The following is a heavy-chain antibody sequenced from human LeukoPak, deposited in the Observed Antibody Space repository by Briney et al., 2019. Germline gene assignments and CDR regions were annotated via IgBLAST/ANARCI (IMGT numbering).Heavy chain of an antibody. Sequence: PSVKVSCTASGYTFTIYDINWVRQATGQGLEWMGWINLNSGNTGSAQKYKGRVTMTRNTSISTAYMELSSLRSEDTAVYYCARGIRYFGWFDPWGQGTLVTVSS. D-gene: IGHD3-9*01. CDR3: ARGIRYFGWFDP. V-gene: IGHV1-8*01. CDR2: INLNSGNT. J-gene: IGHJ5*02. CDR1: GYTFTIYD.